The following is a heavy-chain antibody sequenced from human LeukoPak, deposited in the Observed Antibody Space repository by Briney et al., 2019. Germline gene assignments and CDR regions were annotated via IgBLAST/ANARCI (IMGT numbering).Heavy chain of an antibody. Sequence: GGSLRLSCAASGFTFSSYAMSRVRQAPGKGLEWVSAISGSGGSTYYADSVKGRFTISRDNSKNTLYLQMNSLRAEDTAVYYCAKVVAILPGSDAFDIWGQGTMVTVSS. V-gene: IGHV3-23*01. CDR1: GFTFSSYA. CDR3: AKVVAILPGSDAFDI. D-gene: IGHD2-15*01. J-gene: IGHJ3*02. CDR2: ISGSGGST.